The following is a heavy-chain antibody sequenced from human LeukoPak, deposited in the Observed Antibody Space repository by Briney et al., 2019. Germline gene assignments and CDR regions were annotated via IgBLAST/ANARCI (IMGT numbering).Heavy chain of an antibody. CDR1: GFAFNRRG. Sequence: GTSLSLSCVTSGFAFNRRGMLWVRQAPGKGLEWVAVISADGTETYYADSVKGRFTISRDSSQNTLYLHMNGLRFEDTAVYYCAKDLGHKIANYLDNWGQGTLVTVSS. CDR3: AKDLGHKIANYLDN. V-gene: IGHV3-30*18. D-gene: IGHD7-27*01. CDR2: ISADGTET. J-gene: IGHJ4*02.